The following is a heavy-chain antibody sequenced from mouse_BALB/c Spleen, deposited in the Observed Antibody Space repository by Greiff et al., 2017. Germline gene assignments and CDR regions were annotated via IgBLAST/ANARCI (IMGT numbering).Heavy chain of an antibody. D-gene: IGHD2-14*01. CDR2: ISSGGSYT. V-gene: IGHV5-6*01. CDR1: GFTFSSYG. Sequence: EVQLVESGGDLVKPGGSLKLSCAASGFTFSSYGMSWVRQTPDKRLEWVATISSGGSYTYYPASVKGRFIISRDNAKNTLYLQMSSLKSEDTAMYYCASYYRYDVDYWGQGTTLTVSS. CDR3: ASYYRYDVDY. J-gene: IGHJ2*01.